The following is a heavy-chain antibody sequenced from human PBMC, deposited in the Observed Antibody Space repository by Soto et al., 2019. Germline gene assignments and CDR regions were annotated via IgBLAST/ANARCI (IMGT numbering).Heavy chain of an antibody. CDR1: GFTFSSYG. CDR2: IWYDGSNK. D-gene: IGHD3-9*01. CDR3: AREGVRETSGLRYFDWLSYPPFDY. V-gene: IGHV3-33*08. Sequence: PGGSLRLSCAASGFTFSSYGMHWVRQAPGKGLEWVAVIWYDGSNKYYADSVKGRFTISRDNSKNTLYLQMNSLRAEDTAVYYCAREGVRETSGLRYFDWLSYPPFDYWGQGTLVTVSS. J-gene: IGHJ4*02.